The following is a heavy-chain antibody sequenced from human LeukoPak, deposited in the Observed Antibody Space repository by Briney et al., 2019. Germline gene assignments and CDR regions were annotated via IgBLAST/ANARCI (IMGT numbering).Heavy chain of an antibody. CDR1: GFTFSSYG. Sequence: GGSLRLSCAASGFTFSSYGMHWVRQAPGKGLEWVAVISYDGSNKYYADSVKGRFTISRDNSKNTLYLQMNSLRAEDTAVYYCAKDWELWATESWHYWGQGTLVTVSS. V-gene: IGHV3-30*18. CDR3: AKDWELWATESWHY. CDR2: ISYDGSNK. J-gene: IGHJ4*02. D-gene: IGHD1-26*01.